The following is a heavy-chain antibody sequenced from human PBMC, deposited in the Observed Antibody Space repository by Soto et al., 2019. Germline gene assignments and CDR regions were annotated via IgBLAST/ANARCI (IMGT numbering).Heavy chain of an antibody. CDR2: INPSSGGT. D-gene: IGHD2-21*01. V-gene: IGHV1-2*02. Sequence: QVQLVQSGAEVRKPGASVKVSCEASGYTLTDYYMHWVRQAPGQGLEWMGWINPSSGGTKYAQKFQGRVTMTRDTSTSTADMELSRLTSDDAAVYYCARDVVVDSGSYFFDFWGQGTLITVSS. J-gene: IGHJ4*02. CDR1: GYTLTDYY. CDR3: ARDVVVDSGSYFFDF.